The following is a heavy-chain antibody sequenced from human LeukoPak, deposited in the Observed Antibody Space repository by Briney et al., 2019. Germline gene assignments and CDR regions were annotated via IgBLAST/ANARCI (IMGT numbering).Heavy chain of an antibody. CDR3: ARSNYCGGDCYSWDS. Sequence: SETLSLTCTVSGGSISSFYWSWIRQPPGKGLEWIGYIYYSGITKYNPSLKSRVTISVDTSKNQFSLKLNSVTAADTAVYYCARSNYCGGDCYSWDSWGQGTLVTVSS. J-gene: IGHJ4*02. CDR1: GGSISSFY. D-gene: IGHD2-21*02. V-gene: IGHV4-59*08. CDR2: IYYSGIT.